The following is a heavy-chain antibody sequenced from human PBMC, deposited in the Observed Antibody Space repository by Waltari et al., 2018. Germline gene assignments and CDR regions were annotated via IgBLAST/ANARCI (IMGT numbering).Heavy chain of an antibody. J-gene: IGHJ3*02. CDR3: ARASYYYDSSGYYSRGQYAFDI. CDR2: MDYRGGI. Sequence: QVQLQQWGPALVKLSETLSLTCTVSGGSISSYYLSWHRLPHGKGLEGMGYMDYRGGINNNPSLKSRVTISVDTSKTQFSLKLSSVTAADTAVYYCARASYYYDSSGYYSRGQYAFDIWGQGTMVTVSS. V-gene: IGHV4-59*01. CDR1: GGSISSYY. D-gene: IGHD3-22*01.